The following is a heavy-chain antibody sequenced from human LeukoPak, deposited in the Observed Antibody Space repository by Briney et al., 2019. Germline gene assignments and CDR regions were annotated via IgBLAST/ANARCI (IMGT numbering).Heavy chain of an antibody. CDR2: INRDGSST. CDR1: GFTFRTSW. D-gene: IGHD5-12*01. CDR3: ATDREYSQEP. J-gene: IGHJ5*02. Sequence: GGSLRLSCAASGFTFRTSWMHWVRQAPGKGLLWVSFINRDGSSTSYVDSVKGRLTISRDNAKNTLYLQMNRLRDEDTAVYYRATDREYSQEPWGQGTLVTVSS. V-gene: IGHV3-74*01.